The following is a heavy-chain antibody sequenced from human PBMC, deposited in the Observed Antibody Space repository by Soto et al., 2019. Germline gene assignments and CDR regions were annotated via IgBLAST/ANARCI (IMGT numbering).Heavy chain of an antibody. CDR1: GGSISSGGYY. V-gene: IGHV4-31*03. CDR2: IYYSGST. CDR3: ARGRSDYYDSINWFDP. Sequence: QVQLQESGPGLVKPSQTLSLTCTVSGGSISSGGYYWSWIRQHPGKGLEWIGYIYYSGSTYYNPSLKSRVTMSVDTSKNQFSLKLSSLTAADTAVYYCARGRSDYYDSINWFDPWGQGTLVTVSS. D-gene: IGHD3-22*01. J-gene: IGHJ5*02.